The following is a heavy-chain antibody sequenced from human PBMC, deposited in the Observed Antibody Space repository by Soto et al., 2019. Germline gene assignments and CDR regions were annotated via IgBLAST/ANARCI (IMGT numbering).Heavy chain of an antibody. CDR1: GFTFSNAW. V-gene: IGHV3-15*07. CDR3: TTVVDGMNSWHPYYYYYGMDV. D-gene: IGHD6-13*01. J-gene: IGHJ6*02. Sequence: EVQLVESGGGLVKPGGSLRLSCAASGFTFSNAWMNWVRQAPGKGLEWVGRIKSKTDGGTTDYAAPVKGRFTISRDDSKNTLYLQMNSLKTEDTAVHYCTTVVDGMNSWHPYYYYYGMDVWGQGTTVTVSS. CDR2: IKSKTDGGTT.